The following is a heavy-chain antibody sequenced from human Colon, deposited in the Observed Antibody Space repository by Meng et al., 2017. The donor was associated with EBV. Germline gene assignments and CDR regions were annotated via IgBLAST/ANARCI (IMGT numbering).Heavy chain of an antibody. V-gene: IGHV4-4*02. CDR3: ARVGAYCGGDCYHPR. CDR2: IYHSGST. CDR1: GGSISSRNW. D-gene: IGHD2-21*02. Sequence: HPQECGQGLVQPWGTLPLPAPVSGGSISSRNWWSWVRQPPGKGLEWIGEIYHSGSTNYNPSLKSRVTISVDESKNQFSLRLSSVTAADTAVYYCARVGAYCGGDCYHPRWGQGTLVTVSS. J-gene: IGHJ4*02.